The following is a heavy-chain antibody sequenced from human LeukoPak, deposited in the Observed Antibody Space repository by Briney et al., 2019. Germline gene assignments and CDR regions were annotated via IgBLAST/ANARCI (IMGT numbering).Heavy chain of an antibody. CDR3: ARDDYSGSYRSGYYFDY. Sequence: ASVKVSCKASGYTFTSYYMHWVRQAPGQGLEWMGIINPSGGSTSYVQKFQGRVTMTRDTSTSTVYMELSSLRSEDTAVYYCARDDYSGSYRSGYYFDYWGPGTLVTVSS. CDR2: INPSGGST. D-gene: IGHD1-26*01. J-gene: IGHJ4*02. CDR1: GYTFTSYY. V-gene: IGHV1-46*03.